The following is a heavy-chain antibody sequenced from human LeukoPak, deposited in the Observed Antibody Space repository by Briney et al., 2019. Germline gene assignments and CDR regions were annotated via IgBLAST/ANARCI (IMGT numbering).Heavy chain of an antibody. CDR3: GRNTGWNMP. CDR2: IYPSGST. V-gene: IGHV4-34*01. D-gene: IGHD1/OR15-1a*01. Sequence: PSETLSLTCTVYGESFSGYYWSWIRQPPGKGLEWIGEIYPSGSTNYNPSLKSRVTISVDTSKNQFSLKLSSVTAADTAVYYCGRNTGWNMPGGQGTLVTVSS. CDR1: GESFSGYY. J-gene: IGHJ4*02.